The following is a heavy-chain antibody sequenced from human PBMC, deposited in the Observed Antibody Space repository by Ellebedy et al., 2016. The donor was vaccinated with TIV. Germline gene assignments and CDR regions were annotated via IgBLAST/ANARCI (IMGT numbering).Heavy chain of an antibody. D-gene: IGHD2-15*01. CDR3: AREHFHGSPNNCAPMTVPNYPAGV. J-gene: IGHJ4*02. CDR1: GFTLSSYI. V-gene: IGHV3-30-3*01. Sequence: GESLKISCAASGFTLSSYIMHWVCQAPGKGLEWVAMISNDGTGEFYADSVKGRFSISRDNSENTVYLQMNSRRAEDTAVYYCAREHFHGSPNNCAPMTVPNYPAGVWGRGTLVTVSA. CDR2: ISNDGTGE.